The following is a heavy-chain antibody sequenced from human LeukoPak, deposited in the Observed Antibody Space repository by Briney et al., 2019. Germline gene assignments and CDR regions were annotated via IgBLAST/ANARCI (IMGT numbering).Heavy chain of an antibody. CDR1: GYTFTDYC. J-gene: IGHJ6*02. V-gene: IGHV1-2*02. CDR2: INPNSGAT. CDR3: ARAHVYYYYGMDV. Sequence: ASVKVSCKASGYTFTDYCLYWVRQAPGHGLEWMGWINPNSGATTYSQKFQGRVTMTRDTSISTAYMELSRLRSDDTAVYYCARAHVYYYYGMDVWGQGTTVTVSS.